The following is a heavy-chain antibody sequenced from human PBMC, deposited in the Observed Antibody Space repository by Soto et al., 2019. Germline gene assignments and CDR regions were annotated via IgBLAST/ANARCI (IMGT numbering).Heavy chain of an antibody. CDR3: AREGRKYSYGRYYFDY. D-gene: IGHD5-18*01. CDR2: IIPIFGTA. V-gene: IGHV1-69*13. J-gene: IGHJ4*02. Sequence: SVKVSCKASGGTFSSYAISWVRQAPGQGLEWMGGIIPIFGTANYAQKFQGRVTITADESTSTAYMELSSLRSEDTAVYYCAREGRKYSYGRYYFDYWGQGTLVTVSS. CDR1: GGTFSSYA.